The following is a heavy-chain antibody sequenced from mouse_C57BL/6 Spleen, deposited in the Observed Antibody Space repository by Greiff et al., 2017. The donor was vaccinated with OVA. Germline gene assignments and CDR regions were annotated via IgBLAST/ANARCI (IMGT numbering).Heavy chain of an antibody. CDR1: GYTFTSYW. Sequence: VQLQQSGAELVMPGASVKLSCKASGYTFTSYWMHWVKQRPGQGLEWIGEIDPSDSYTNYNQKFKGKSTLTVDKSSSTAYMQLSSLTSEDSAVYYCSANLYWYFDVWGTGTTVTVSS. D-gene: IGHD4-1*01. CDR3: SANLYWYFDV. V-gene: IGHV1-69*01. CDR2: IDPSDSYT. J-gene: IGHJ1*03.